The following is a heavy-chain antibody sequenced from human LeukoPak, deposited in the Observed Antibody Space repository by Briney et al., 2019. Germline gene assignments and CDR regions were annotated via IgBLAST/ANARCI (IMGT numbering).Heavy chain of an antibody. V-gene: IGHV1-2*06. CDR3: ARSQLLSFWFDP. D-gene: IGHD2-2*01. J-gene: IGHJ5*02. CDR1: GYIFTGYY. CDR2: INPNSGGT. Sequence: ASVKVSCKASGYIFTGYYMHWVRQAPGQGLEWMGRINPNSGGTNYAQKFQGRVTMTRDTSISTAYMELSRLRSDDTAVYYCARSQLLSFWFDPWGQGTLVTVSS.